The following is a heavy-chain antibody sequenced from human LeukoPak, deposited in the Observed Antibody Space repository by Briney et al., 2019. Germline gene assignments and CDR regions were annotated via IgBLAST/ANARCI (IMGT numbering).Heavy chain of an antibody. V-gene: IGHV3-21*01. Sequence: GGSLRLSCAASGFTFSSYSMNWVRQAPGKGLEWVSSISSNSSYIYYADSVKGRFTISRDNAKNSLYLQMNSLRAEDTAVYYCAREKPALTYYYDSSGYYYFDYWGQGTLVTVSS. D-gene: IGHD3-22*01. CDR2: ISSNSSYI. CDR1: GFTFSSYS. J-gene: IGHJ4*02. CDR3: AREKPALTYYYDSSGYYYFDY.